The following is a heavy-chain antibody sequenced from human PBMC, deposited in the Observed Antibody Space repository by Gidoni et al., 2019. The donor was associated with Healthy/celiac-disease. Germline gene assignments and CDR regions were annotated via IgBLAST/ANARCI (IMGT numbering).Heavy chain of an antibody. J-gene: IGHJ4*02. Sequence: VQLVESGGGVVQPGRSLRLSCSASGFPFSSYGMHWVRQAPGKGLEWVAVIWYDGSNKYYADSVKGRFTISRDNSKNTLYLQMNSLRAEDTAVYYCAREEAIAARPLDYWGQGTLVTVSS. V-gene: IGHV3-33*01. D-gene: IGHD6-6*01. CDR1: GFPFSSYG. CDR2: IWYDGSNK. CDR3: AREEAIAARPLDY.